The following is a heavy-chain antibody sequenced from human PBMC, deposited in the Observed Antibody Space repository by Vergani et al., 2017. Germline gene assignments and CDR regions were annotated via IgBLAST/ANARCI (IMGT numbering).Heavy chain of an antibody. D-gene: IGHD1-7*01. V-gene: IGHV1-69*01. CDR3: ARGWKYGQKRAYAFDN. Sequence: QVQLVQSGAEVKKPGSSVKVSCKASGGTFSSYAISWVRQAPGQGLEWMGGIIPIFDTANYAQKFQGRVTITADESTSTAYMELSSLRSEDTAVYYCARGWKYGQKRAYAFDNWGQGTMVTVSS. CDR1: GGTFSSYA. J-gene: IGHJ3*02. CDR2: IIPIFDTA.